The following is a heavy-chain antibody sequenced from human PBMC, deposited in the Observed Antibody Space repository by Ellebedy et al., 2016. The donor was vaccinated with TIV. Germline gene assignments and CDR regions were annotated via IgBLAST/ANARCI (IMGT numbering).Heavy chain of an antibody. CDR3: ARESCNNITCYFDY. J-gene: IGHJ4*02. Sequence: GESLKISCEASGFTFSGSSMHWVRQASGKGLEWVGRIRSKANNYATAYGASVKGRFTISRDNSKNTLFLQMNSLRAEDTAVYYCARESCNNITCYFDYWGLGTLVTVSS. CDR2: IRSKANNYAT. V-gene: IGHV3-73*01. CDR1: GFTFSGSS. D-gene: IGHD2/OR15-2a*01.